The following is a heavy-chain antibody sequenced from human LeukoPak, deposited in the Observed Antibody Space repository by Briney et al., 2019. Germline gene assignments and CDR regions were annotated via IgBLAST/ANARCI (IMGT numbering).Heavy chain of an antibody. CDR1: GYTFTSYA. V-gene: IGHV1-3*01. J-gene: IGHJ4*02. CDR3: ARDVPPVAYYYDSSGYSFDY. CDR2: INAGNGNT. D-gene: IGHD3-22*01. Sequence: ASVKVSCKASGYTFTSYAMHWVRPAPGQRLEWMGWINAGNGNTKYSQKFQGRVTITRDTSASTAYMELSSLRSEDTAVYYCARDVPPVAYYYDSSGYSFDYWGQGTLVTVSS.